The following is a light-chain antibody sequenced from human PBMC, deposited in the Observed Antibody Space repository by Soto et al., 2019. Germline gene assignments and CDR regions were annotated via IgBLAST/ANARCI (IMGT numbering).Light chain of an antibody. V-gene: IGKV3-11*01. CDR3: QQRYNWIT. J-gene: IGKJ5*01. Sequence: EIVLTQSPATLSLSPGERATLSCRASQSVSNYLAWYQHKPGQAPRLLIYDASNRATGAPARFSGSGSGTDFTLTISSPEPEEFAVYFCQQRYNWITFGQGTRLEI. CDR1: QSVSNY. CDR2: DAS.